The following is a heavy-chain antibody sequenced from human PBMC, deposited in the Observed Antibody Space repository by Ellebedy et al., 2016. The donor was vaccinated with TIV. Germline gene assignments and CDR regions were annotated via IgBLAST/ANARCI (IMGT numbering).Heavy chain of an antibody. CDR1: GVSISTSSW. CDR3: ARDAMLKGNFYFDF. V-gene: IGHV4-4*02. J-gene: IGHJ4*02. D-gene: IGHD3-16*01. Sequence: MPSETLSLTCAVSGVSISTSSWWTWVRQSPEKGLEWLGEIHHGGGINYNPSLKTRLTMSVDQSKNVFSLRLSSVTAADTAIYYCARDAMLKGNFYFDFWGLGILVTVSS. CDR2: IHHGGGI.